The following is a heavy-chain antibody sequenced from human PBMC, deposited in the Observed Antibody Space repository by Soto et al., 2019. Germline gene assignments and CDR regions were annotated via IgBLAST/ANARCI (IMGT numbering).Heavy chain of an antibody. CDR2: ISSSSSYI. Sequence: EVQLVESGGGLVKPGGSLRLSCAASGFTFSSYSMNWVRQAPGKGLEWVSSISSSSSYIYYADSVKGRVTISRDNAKNSLYLQMNSLRAEDTAVYYCARETPSGLDSSSWYDYYYYMDVWGKGTTFTVSS. D-gene: IGHD6-13*01. CDR1: GFTFSSYS. V-gene: IGHV3-21*01. J-gene: IGHJ6*03. CDR3: ARETPSGLDSSSWYDYYYYMDV.